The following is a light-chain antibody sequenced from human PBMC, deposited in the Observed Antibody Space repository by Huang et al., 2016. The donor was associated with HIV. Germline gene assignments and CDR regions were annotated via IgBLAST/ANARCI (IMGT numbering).Light chain of an antibody. CDR2: GAS. V-gene: IGKV3-20*01. CDR3: QQYGSSPRFT. Sequence: EIVLTQSPGTLSLSPGERATLSCRASQSVSSSYLAWYQKKPGEAPRLLIYGASSRAPCIPDRFSGSGSVTDFTLTISRLEPEDFAVYYCQQYGSSPRFTFGPGTKVDIK. CDR1: QSVSSSY. J-gene: IGKJ3*01.